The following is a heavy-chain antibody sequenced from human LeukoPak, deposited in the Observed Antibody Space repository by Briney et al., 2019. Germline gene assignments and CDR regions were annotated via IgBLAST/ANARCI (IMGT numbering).Heavy chain of an antibody. CDR3: ARDRDTGSSSNRYYFDY. CDR2: IFTSGST. J-gene: IGHJ4*02. D-gene: IGHD1-26*01. Sequence: SETLSLTCTVSGASLNTYYWSWVRQPAGKGLEWIGRIFTSGSTNYNPSLKSRVTMSVDTSKNQFSLKLSSVTAADTAVYYCARDRDTGSSSNRYYFDYWGQGTLVTVSS. CDR1: GASLNTYY. V-gene: IGHV4-4*07.